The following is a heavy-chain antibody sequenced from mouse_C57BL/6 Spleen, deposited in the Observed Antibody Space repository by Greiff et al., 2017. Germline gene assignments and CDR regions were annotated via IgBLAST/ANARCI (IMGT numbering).Heavy chain of an antibody. J-gene: IGHJ2*01. CDR3: ARSGITTVVGGFDY. D-gene: IGHD1-1*01. CDR2: IYPGSGNT. V-gene: IGHV1-76*01. CDR1: GYTFTDYY. Sequence: QVQLQQSGAELVRPGASVKLSCKASGYTFTDYYINWVKQRPGQGLEWIARIYPGSGNTYYNEKFKGKATLTAEKSSSTAYMQLSSLTSEDSAVYFCARSGITTVVGGFDYWGQGTTLTVSS.